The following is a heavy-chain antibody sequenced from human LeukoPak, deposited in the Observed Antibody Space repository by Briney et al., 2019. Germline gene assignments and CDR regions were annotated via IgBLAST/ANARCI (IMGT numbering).Heavy chain of an antibody. Sequence: SVKVSCKASGGTFSSYAISWVRQAPGQGLEWMGRIIPIFGTANYAQKFQGRVTITTDESTSTAYMELSSLRSEGTAVYYCARARRDRAGNFDPWGRGTLVTVS. CDR2: IIPIFGTA. D-gene: IGHD6-13*01. V-gene: IGHV1-69*05. J-gene: IGHJ2*01. CDR1: GGTFSSYA. CDR3: ARARRDRAGNFDP.